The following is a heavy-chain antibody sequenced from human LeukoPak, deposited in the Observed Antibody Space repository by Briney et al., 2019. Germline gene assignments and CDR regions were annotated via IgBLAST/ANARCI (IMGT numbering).Heavy chain of an antibody. CDR2: ISSSSSYT. Sequence: GESLRLSCAASGFTVSSNYMSWVRQAPGKGLEWVSSISSSSSYTYYADSVKGRFTISRDTAKNSLYLQMNSLRAEDTAVYYCARDPTLYSSSDWGQGTLVTVSS. D-gene: IGHD6-13*01. CDR3: ARDPTLYSSSD. V-gene: IGHV3-21*01. CDR1: GFTVSSNY. J-gene: IGHJ4*02.